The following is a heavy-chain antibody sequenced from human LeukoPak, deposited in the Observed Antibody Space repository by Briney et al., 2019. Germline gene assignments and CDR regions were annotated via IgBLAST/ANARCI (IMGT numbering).Heavy chain of an antibody. CDR1: GFTLSNAW. CDR2: ISSSNNYI. D-gene: IGHD6-19*01. V-gene: IGHV3-21*01. J-gene: IGHJ4*01. Sequence: GGSLRLSCAASGFTLSNAWMSWVRQAPGKGLEWVSSISSSNNYIYYADSVKGRFIISRDNAKNSLYLQMNSLRAEDTAVYYCARDYITVAGRVDLFDYWGQEPWSPSP. CDR3: ARDYITVAGRVDLFDY.